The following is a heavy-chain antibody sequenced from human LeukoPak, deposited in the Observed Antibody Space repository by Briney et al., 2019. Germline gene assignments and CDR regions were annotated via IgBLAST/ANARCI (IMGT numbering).Heavy chain of an antibody. CDR3: AREGGIVGGFDY. CDR1: GFTFSSYS. D-gene: IGHD1-26*01. V-gene: IGHV3-21*01. Sequence: GGSLRLSCAASGFTFSSYSMNWVRQAPGKGLEWVSSISSSSSYIYYADSVKGRFTISGNNAKNSLYLQMNSLRAEDTAVYYCAREGGIVGGFDYWGQGTLVSVSS. J-gene: IGHJ4*02. CDR2: ISSSSSYI.